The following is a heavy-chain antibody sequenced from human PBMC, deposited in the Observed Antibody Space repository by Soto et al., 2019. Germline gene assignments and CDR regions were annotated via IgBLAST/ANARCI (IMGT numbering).Heavy chain of an antibody. Sequence: SETLSLTCTVSGGSISSYYWSWIRQPPGKGLEWIGYIYYSGSTNYNPSLKSRVTISVDTSKNQFSLKLSSVTAADTAVYYCARRYSSSWIWFDPWGQGTLVTVSS. D-gene: IGHD6-13*01. J-gene: IGHJ5*02. CDR1: GGSISSYY. CDR2: IYYSGST. CDR3: ARRYSSSWIWFDP. V-gene: IGHV4-59*08.